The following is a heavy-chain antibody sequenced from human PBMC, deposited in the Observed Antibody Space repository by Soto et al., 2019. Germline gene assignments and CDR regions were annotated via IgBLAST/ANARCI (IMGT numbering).Heavy chain of an antibody. CDR2: IIPIFGTA. J-gene: IGHJ5*02. V-gene: IGHV1-69*13. CDR3: ARFSLLALGYCSGGSCYRYNWFDP. Sequence: GASVKVSCKASGGTFSSYAISCVRQAPGQGLEWMGGIIPIFGTANYAQKFQGRVTITADESTSTAYMELSSLRSEDTAVYYCARFSLLALGYCSGGSCYRYNWFDPWGQGTLVTVSS. D-gene: IGHD2-15*01. CDR1: GGTFSSYA.